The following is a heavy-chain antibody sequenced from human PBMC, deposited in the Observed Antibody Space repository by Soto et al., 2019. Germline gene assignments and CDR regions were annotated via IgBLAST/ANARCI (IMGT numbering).Heavy chain of an antibody. Sequence: GGSLRLSCAASGFTFSSYWMSWVRQAPGKGLEWVANIKQDGSEKYYVDSVKGRFTISRDNAKNSLYLQMNSLRAEDTAVYYCARDLFMGPDIFDCSSTSCYFKGWFDPWGQGTLVTVSS. CDR2: IKQDGSEK. CDR3: ARDLFMGPDIFDCSSTSCYFKGWFDP. D-gene: IGHD2-2*01. J-gene: IGHJ5*02. V-gene: IGHV3-7*01. CDR1: GFTFSSYW.